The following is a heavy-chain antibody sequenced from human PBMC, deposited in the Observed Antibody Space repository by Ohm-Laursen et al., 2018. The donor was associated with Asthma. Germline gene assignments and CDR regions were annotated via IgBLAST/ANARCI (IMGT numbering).Heavy chain of an antibody. V-gene: IGHV4-39*01. CDR3: ARQARYLTSGSYYSTFDS. D-gene: IGHD3-10*01. CDR1: GGSISSGGYH. Sequence: SETLSLTCTVSGGSISSGGYHWGWIRQPPEKRLEGIGSIYYTGSPTYSPSLKTRVTISVDTSKNQFSLRLRSVTAADTAVYYCARQARYLTSGSYYSTFDSWGQGTLVTVSS. J-gene: IGHJ4*02. CDR2: IYYTGSP.